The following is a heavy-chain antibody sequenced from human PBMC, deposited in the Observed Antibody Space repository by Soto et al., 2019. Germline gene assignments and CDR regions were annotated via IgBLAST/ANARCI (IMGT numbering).Heavy chain of an antibody. Sequence: QVQLQESGPGLVKPSQTLSLTCTVSGGSISSGGYYWSWIRQHPGKGLEWIGYIYYSGSTYYNPSLKSRVTISVDPSKNQFSLKLTSVTAADTAVYYCARSPVAVAGVGYWFDPWGQGTLVTVSS. CDR1: GGSISSGGYY. V-gene: IGHV4-31*03. D-gene: IGHD6-19*01. J-gene: IGHJ5*02. CDR3: ARSPVAVAGVGYWFDP. CDR2: IYYSGST.